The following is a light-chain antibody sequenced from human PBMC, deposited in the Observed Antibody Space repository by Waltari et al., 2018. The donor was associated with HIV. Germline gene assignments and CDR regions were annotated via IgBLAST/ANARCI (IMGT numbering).Light chain of an antibody. CDR1: SSDVGDYNY. CDR3: CSYAGRYTYI. CDR2: DVN. Sequence: QSALTQPRSVSGSPGQSVTISCTGTSSDVGDYNYVSWYQQHPGKAPKLMIYDVNKRPSGVPDRCSGSKSGNTASLSISGLQAEDEADYYCCSYAGRYTYIFGTGTKVTVL. J-gene: IGLJ1*01. V-gene: IGLV2-11*01.